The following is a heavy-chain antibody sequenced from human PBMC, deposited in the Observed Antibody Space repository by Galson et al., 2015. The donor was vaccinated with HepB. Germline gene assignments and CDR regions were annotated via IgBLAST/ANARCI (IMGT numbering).Heavy chain of an antibody. CDR1: GITFKDYY. V-gene: IGHV3-23*01. J-gene: IGHJ2*01. CDR2: ISGSGGNT. Sequence: SLRLSCAASGITFKDYYMSWMRQAPGKGLEWVSGISGSGGNTYYADSVKGRFSISRDNSKNTVYLQMNTLRADDTAVYCCPLVPAGRGYFDLWGRGTLVTVSS. CDR3: PLVPAGRGYFDL. D-gene: IGHD2-2*01.